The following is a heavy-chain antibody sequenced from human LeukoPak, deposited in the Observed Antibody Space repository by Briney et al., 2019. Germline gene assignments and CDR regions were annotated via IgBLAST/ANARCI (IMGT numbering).Heavy chain of an antibody. CDR1: GFTFDDYA. J-gene: IGHJ5*02. V-gene: IGHV3-9*01. Sequence: GGSLRLSCAASGFTFDDYAMHWVRQAPGKGLEWVSGISWNSGSIGYADSVKGRFTISRDNAKNSLYLQMNSLRAEDTALYYCAKDNSPVSSSWHHFNWFDPWGQGTLVTVSS. D-gene: IGHD6-13*01. CDR3: AKDNSPVSSSWHHFNWFDP. CDR2: ISWNSGSI.